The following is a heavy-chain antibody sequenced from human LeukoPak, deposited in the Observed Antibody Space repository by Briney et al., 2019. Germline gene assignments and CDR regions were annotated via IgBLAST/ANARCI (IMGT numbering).Heavy chain of an antibody. CDR1: GGTFSGYA. D-gene: IGHD5-18*01. CDR3: AGGYSYGYDNYYYGMDV. V-gene: IGHV1-69*01. Sequence: SVKVSCKASGGTFSGYAISWVRQAPGQGLEWMGGIIPIFGTANYAQKFQGRVTITADESTSTAYMELSSLRSEDTAVYYCAGGYSYGYDNYYYGMDVWGQGTTVTVSS. CDR2: IIPIFGTA. J-gene: IGHJ6*02.